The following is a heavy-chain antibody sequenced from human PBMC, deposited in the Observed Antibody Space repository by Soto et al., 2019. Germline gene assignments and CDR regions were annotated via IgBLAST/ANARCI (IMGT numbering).Heavy chain of an antibody. CDR1: EFTFNSYA. Sequence: EVQLLESGGDLVQPGGSLRLSCVASEFTFNSYAMSWVRQAPGMGLEWVSSIIGSGAFTYYADSVKGRFTISRDNSKSTLYLQMNSLRVEDTALYYCAKDARDTGGNSGIDYWGQGTLVTVSS. J-gene: IGHJ4*02. CDR2: IIGSGAFT. D-gene: IGHD2-21*02. V-gene: IGHV3-23*01. CDR3: AKDARDTGGNSGIDY.